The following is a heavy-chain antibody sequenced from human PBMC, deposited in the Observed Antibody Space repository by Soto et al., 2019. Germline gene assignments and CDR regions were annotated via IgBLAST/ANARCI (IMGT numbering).Heavy chain of an antibody. Sequence: PGGSLRLSCAASRLTFSDYYMSWIRQAPGKGLEWLSYISSSGTTIHYEDSVKGRLTISRDNAKSSLFLQMNSLRAEDTAVYYCVARIQLWNRVDFWGQGTLVNVSS. V-gene: IGHV3-11*01. J-gene: IGHJ4*02. CDR1: RLTFSDYY. D-gene: IGHD5-18*01. CDR3: VARIQLWNRVDF. CDR2: ISSSGTTI.